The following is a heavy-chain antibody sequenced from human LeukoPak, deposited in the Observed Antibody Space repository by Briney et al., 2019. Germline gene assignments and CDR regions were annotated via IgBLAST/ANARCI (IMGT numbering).Heavy chain of an antibody. CDR3: ARRAGEYSHPYDY. J-gene: IGHJ4*02. V-gene: IGHV3-53*01. CDR1: GFTVSSNS. CDR2: IYSDNT. Sequence: GGSLRLSCTVSGFTVSSNSMSWVRQAPGKGLEWVSFIYSDNTHYSHSVKGRFTISRDNSKNTLYLQMNSLRADDTAVYYCARRAGEYSHPYDYWGQGTLVTVSS. D-gene: IGHD4-17*01.